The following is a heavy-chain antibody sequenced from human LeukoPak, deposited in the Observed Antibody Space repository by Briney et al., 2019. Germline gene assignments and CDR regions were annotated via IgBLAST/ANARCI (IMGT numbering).Heavy chain of an antibody. Sequence: SETQSLTCTVSGGSISSSSYYWGWIRQPPGKGLEWIGSIYYSGSTYYNPSLKSRVTISVDTSKNQFSLKLSSVTAADTAVYYCARLGKRWLHRHGVDYWGQGTLVTVSS. J-gene: IGHJ4*02. D-gene: IGHD5-24*01. V-gene: IGHV4-39*01. CDR3: ARLGKRWLHRHGVDY. CDR2: IYYSGST. CDR1: GGSISSSSYY.